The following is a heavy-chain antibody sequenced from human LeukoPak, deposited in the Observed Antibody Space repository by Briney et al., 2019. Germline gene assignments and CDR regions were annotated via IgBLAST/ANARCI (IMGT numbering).Heavy chain of an antibody. CDR1: GYTFTGYY. CDR3: ARVDEPLVVAAADY. D-gene: IGHD2-15*01. J-gene: IGHJ4*02. Sequence: PGASVKVSCKASGYTFTGYYMHWVRQAPGQGLEWMGWINPNSGGTNYAQKFQGRVTMTRDTSISTAYMELSRLRSDDTAVYYCARVDEPLVVAAADYWGQGTLVTVSS. V-gene: IGHV1-2*02. CDR2: INPNSGGT.